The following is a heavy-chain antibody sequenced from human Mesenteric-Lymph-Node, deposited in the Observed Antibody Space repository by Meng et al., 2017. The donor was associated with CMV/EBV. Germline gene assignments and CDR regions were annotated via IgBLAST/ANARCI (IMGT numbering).Heavy chain of an antibody. CDR2: ISYDGSNK. Sequence: GGSLRLSCAASGFTFSSYAMHWVRQAPGKGLEWVAVISYDGSNKYYADSVKGRFTISRDNSKNTLYLQMNSLRAEDTAVYYCAKDSGSYGAFDIWGQGTMVTVSS. D-gene: IGHD1-26*01. J-gene: IGHJ3*02. V-gene: IGHV3-30-3*01. CDR3: AKDSGSYGAFDI. CDR1: GFTFSSYA.